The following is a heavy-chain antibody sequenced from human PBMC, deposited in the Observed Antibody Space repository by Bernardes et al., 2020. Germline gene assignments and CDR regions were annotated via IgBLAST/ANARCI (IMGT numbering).Heavy chain of an antibody. V-gene: IGHV2-5*02. D-gene: IGHD4-4*01. CDR2: IYWDDDK. Sequence: PTLGKRTQTLTLTCTFSGFSLSTSGVCVGWIRQPPGKALEWLALIYWDDDKRYSPSLKSRLTITKYTSKHQVVLTMTNMDPVDTATYYCAHRGTVTTNFDYWGQGTLVTVSS. CDR1: GFSLSTSGVC. J-gene: IGHJ4*02. CDR3: AHRGTVTTNFDY.